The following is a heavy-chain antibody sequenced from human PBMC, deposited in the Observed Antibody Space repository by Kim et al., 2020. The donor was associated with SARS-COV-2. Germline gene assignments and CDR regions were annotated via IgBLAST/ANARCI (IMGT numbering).Heavy chain of an antibody. CDR3: AKVLPAGVPAAMGHYYYYGIDV. CDR2: ISWNSGSI. D-gene: IGHD2-2*01. CDR1: GFTFGDYA. J-gene: IGHJ6*02. Sequence: GGSLRLSCAASGFTFGDYAMHWVRQAPGKGLEWVSGISWNSGSIGYADSVKGRFTISRDNAKNSLYLQMNSLRAEDTALYYCAKVLPAGVPAAMGHYYYYGIDVWGQGTTVTVSS. V-gene: IGHV3-9*01.